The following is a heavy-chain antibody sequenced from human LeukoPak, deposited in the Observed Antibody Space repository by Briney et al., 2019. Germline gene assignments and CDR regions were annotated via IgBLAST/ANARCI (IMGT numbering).Heavy chain of an antibody. D-gene: IGHD6-19*01. CDR1: GYSISSGYY. Sequence: SETLSLTCTVSGYSISSGYYWGWIRQPPGKGLEWIGSIYHSGTTYYNPSLRSRVTISVDTSKNQFSLRLSSVTAADTAICYCARELSGSSSGAPFNYWGQGTLVTVSS. V-gene: IGHV4-38-2*02. CDR3: ARELSGSSSGAPFNY. CDR2: IYHSGTT. J-gene: IGHJ4*02.